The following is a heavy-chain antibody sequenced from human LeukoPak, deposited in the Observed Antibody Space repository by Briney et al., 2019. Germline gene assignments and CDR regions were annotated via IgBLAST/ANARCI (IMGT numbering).Heavy chain of an antibody. D-gene: IGHD3-10*02. V-gene: IGHV3-72*01. Sequence: GGSLRLSCLASGFSFSDHYMDWVRQAPGKGLEWVGRIRNKLNSYTTEYAASVKGRFTISRDNAKNSLYLQMNSLRAEDTAVYYCAELGITMIGGVWGKGTTVTISS. CDR1: GFSFSDHY. CDR2: IRNKLNSYTT. CDR3: AELGITMIGGV. J-gene: IGHJ6*04.